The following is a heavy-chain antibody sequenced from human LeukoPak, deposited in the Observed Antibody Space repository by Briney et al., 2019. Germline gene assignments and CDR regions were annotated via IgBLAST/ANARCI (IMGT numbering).Heavy chain of an antibody. CDR2: VGDSGGNT. CDR1: GFTFSSYW. V-gene: IGHV3-23*01. CDR3: AKEGHTSGYYSDY. J-gene: IGHJ4*02. D-gene: IGHD3-22*01. Sequence: GGSLRLSCAASGFTFSSYWMHWVRQAPGKGLEWVSAVGDSGGNTYYADSVKGRFTISRDNSKNTLYLQMNSLRAEDTAVYYCAKEGHTSGYYSDYWGQGTLVTVSS.